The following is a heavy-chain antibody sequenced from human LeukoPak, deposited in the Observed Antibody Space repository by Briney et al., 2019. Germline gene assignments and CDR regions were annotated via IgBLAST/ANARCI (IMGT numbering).Heavy chain of an antibody. CDR2: INPNSGGT. J-gene: IGHJ3*02. Sequence: ASVKVSCKASGYTFTGYYMHWVRQAPGQGLEWMGWINPNSGGTNYAQKFQGRVTMTRDTSISTAYMELSRLRSDDTAVDYCARAYGDYEGDFGIWGQGTMVTVSS. CDR1: GYTFTGYY. CDR3: ARAYGDYEGDFGI. V-gene: IGHV1-2*02. D-gene: IGHD4-17*01.